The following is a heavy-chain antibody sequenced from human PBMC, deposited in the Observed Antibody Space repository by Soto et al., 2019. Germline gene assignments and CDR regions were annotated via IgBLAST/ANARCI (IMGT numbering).Heavy chain of an antibody. CDR3: ASIFYDSSGYCFDY. CDR1: GGSFSGYY. D-gene: IGHD3-22*01. J-gene: IGHJ4*02. CDR2: INHSGST. Sequence: KPSETLSLTCAVYGGSFSGYYWSWIRQPPGKGLEWIGEINHSGSTNYNPSLKSRVTISVDTSKNQFSLKLSSVTAADTAVYYCASIFYDSSGYCFDYWGQGTLVTVSS. V-gene: IGHV4-34*01.